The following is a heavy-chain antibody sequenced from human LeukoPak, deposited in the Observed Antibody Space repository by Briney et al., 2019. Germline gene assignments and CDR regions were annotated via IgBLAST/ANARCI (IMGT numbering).Heavy chain of an antibody. CDR3: ARDGIPSYYYYMDV. V-gene: IGHV3-7*01. D-gene: IGHD5-18*01. J-gene: IGHJ6*03. CDR2: IKQDGSEK. Sequence: GGSLRLSCAASGFTFSSYWMSWVRQAPGKGLEWVANIKQDGSEKYYVDSVKGRFTISRDNAKNSLYLQMNSLRAEDTAVYYCARDGIPSYYYYMDVWGKGTTVTVSS. CDR1: GFTFSSYW.